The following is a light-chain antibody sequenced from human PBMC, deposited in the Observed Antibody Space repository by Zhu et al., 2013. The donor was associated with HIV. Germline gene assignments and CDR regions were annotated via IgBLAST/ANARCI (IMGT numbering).Light chain of an antibody. Sequence: DIQMTQSPSSLSASAGDRVNITCRASQDIRNHLGWYQQKPGKAPRRLIYLATTLQSGVPSRFSGSGSGTDFILTVSSLQPEDFATYYCLQSNSYPRTFGLGDQAGDQ. CDR2: LAT. CDR1: QDIRNH. J-gene: IGKJ2*02. V-gene: IGKV1-17*01. CDR3: LQSNSYPRT.